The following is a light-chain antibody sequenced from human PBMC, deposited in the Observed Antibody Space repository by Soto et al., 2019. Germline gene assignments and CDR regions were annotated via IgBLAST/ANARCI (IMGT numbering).Light chain of an antibody. CDR3: KQYSVYWT. CDR1: QSVSSSY. CDR2: GAS. V-gene: IGKV3-20*01. J-gene: IGKJ1*01. Sequence: DIVLTHAPVILSLSQLEGATLSLLASQSVSSSYLAWYQQKPGQTPRLLIYGASSRTTGIPDRFSGSGSGTEFTLTINSLQPDDFATYYCKQYSVYWTCGKGTTGAIK.